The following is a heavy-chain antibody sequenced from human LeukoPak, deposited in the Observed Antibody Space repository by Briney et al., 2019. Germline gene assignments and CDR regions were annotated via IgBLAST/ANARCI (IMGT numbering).Heavy chain of an antibody. D-gene: IGHD1-26*01. CDR1: GGTFTSYT. Sequence: SVNASSKASGGTFTSYTISCVRHAPGQVLEWMGRILPILGKTNYAQKFEGRVTITADKSTSTAYMELSSLRSEDTAVYYCSTSGSYSNTNFDYWGQGTLVTVSS. J-gene: IGHJ4*02. V-gene: IGHV1-69*02. CDR2: ILPILGKT. CDR3: STSGSYSNTNFDY.